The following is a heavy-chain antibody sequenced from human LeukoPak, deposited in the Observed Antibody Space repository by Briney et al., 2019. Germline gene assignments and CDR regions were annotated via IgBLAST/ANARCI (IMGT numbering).Heavy chain of an antibody. CDR3: ARVGRGPDDL. CDR2: IYYDGSP. D-gene: IGHD2-15*01. V-gene: IGHV4-59*12. Sequence: PSETLSLTCTVCRRSMNTLYLGLTRKPPGKGMEGIGYIYYDGSPKYHPSLKSRVTISVATSKNQFSLKLSSVAAADPDVIYCARVGRGPDDLCRQGHLVTVSS. J-gene: IGHJ5*02. CDR1: RRSMNTLY.